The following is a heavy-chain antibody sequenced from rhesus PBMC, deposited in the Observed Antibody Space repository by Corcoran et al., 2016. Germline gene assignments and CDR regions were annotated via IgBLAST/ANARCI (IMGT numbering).Heavy chain of an antibody. V-gene: IGHV4S14*01. CDR3: ARVGTGVIIKNYFDY. CDR1: GYSISSGYY. J-gene: IGHJ4*01. CDR2: IKRWGGSN. Sequence: QVQLRESGPGLVKPSETLSLTCAVSGYSISSGYYWGWISQPPGKGLESIGRIKRWGGSNNRTPSLKSLVTLSVDTSKNQFSLKLIAVTAADTAVYYCARVGTGVIIKNYFDYWARESWSPSPQ. D-gene: IGHD3-22*01.